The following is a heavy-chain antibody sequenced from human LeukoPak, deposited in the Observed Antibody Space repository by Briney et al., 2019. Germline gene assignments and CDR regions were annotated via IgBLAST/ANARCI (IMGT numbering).Heavy chain of an antibody. V-gene: IGHV4-30-2*01. J-gene: IGHJ4*02. CDR3: ARAQLVVAEYYFDY. D-gene: IGHD2-15*01. Sequence: SETLSLTCAVSGGSISSGGYSWSWIRQPPGKGLEWIEYIYHSGSTYYNPSLKSRVTISVDRSKNQFSLKLSSVTAADTAVYYCARAQLVVAEYYFDYWGQGTLVTVSS. CDR1: GGSISSGGYS. CDR2: IYHSGST.